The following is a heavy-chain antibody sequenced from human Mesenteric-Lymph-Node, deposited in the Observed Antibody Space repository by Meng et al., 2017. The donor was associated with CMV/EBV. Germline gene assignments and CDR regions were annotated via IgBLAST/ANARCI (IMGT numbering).Heavy chain of an antibody. Sequence: GESLKISCTASGFTFGDYAMSWVRQAPGKGLEWVSSISSSSYIYYADSVKGRFTISRDNAKNSLYLQMNSLRAEDTAVYYCARAYPIAVADYWGQGTLVTVSS. CDR1: GFTFGDYA. V-gene: IGHV3-69-1*01. D-gene: IGHD6-19*01. CDR3: ARAYPIAVADY. CDR2: ISSSSYI. J-gene: IGHJ4*02.